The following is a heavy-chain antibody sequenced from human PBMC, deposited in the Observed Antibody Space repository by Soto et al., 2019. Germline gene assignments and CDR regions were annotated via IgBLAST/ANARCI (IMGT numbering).Heavy chain of an antibody. CDR3: ARDHDSSVYSDAFDI. CDR1: GFTFSAYN. V-gene: IGHV3-48*02. D-gene: IGHD3-22*01. CDR2: ITGSGII. J-gene: IGHJ3*02. Sequence: EVQLVESGGGFVQPGGSLRLSCIASGFTFSAYNMNWVRQSPGKGLEWVSYITGSGIIYYADSVKGRFTISRDNAKNSLSLQMNSLRDEDTALYYCARDHDSSVYSDAFDIWGQGTMVTVSS.